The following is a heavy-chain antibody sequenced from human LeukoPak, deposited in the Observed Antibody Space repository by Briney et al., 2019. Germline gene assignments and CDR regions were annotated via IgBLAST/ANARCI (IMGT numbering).Heavy chain of an antibody. D-gene: IGHD1-14*01. V-gene: IGHV3-23*01. CDR2: ISGSGGST. J-gene: IGHJ4*02. CDR3: TTGIFDY. Sequence: GGSLRLSCAASGFTFSSYAMSWVRQAPGKGLEWVSGISGSGGSTYYADSVKGRFTISRDNSKNTLYLQMNSPKTEDTAVYYCTTGIFDYWGQETLVTVSS. CDR1: GFTFSSYA.